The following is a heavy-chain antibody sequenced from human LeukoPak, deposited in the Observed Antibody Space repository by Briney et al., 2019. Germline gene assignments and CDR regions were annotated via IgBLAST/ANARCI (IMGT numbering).Heavy chain of an antibody. CDR2: IKQDGSEK. J-gene: IGHJ4*02. CDR3: ARHPWGYSSGWYDY. D-gene: IGHD6-19*01. CDR1: GFTFSTYW. V-gene: IGHV3-7*01. Sequence: PGGSLRLSCAASGFTFSTYWMSWVRQAPGKGLEWVANIKQDGSEKYHVDSVKGRFTISGDNAKNSLYLQMNSLRAEDTAVYYCARHPWGYSSGWYDYWGQGTLVTVSS.